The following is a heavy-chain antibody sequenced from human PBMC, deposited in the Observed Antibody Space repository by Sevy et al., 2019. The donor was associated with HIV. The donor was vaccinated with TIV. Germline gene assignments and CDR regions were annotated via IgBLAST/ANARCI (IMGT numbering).Heavy chain of an antibody. CDR3: ARSGGSYDYGMDV. Sequence: GGSLRLSCAASEFTFSSYWMSWVRQAPGKGLEWVANIKQDGSEKYYVDSVKGRFTISRDNAKNSLYLRMNSLRAEDTAVYYCARSGGSYDYGMDVWGQGTTVTVSS. V-gene: IGHV3-7*01. D-gene: IGHD1-26*01. CDR1: EFTFSSYW. J-gene: IGHJ6*02. CDR2: IKQDGSEK.